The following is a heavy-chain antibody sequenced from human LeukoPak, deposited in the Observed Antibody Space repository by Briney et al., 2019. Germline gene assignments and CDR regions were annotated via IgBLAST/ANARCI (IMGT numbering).Heavy chain of an antibody. J-gene: IGHJ3*02. Sequence: GGTLRLSCAGSGFTFSDYGMNWVRQAPGKGLEWVSVISGSGQSIHYADSVKGRFTISRDNSKNTVYLQMNSLRAEDTALYYCAKDGGSYFATDPFDIWGQGTMVTVPS. CDR2: ISGSGQSI. D-gene: IGHD3-16*01. V-gene: IGHV3-23*01. CDR1: GFTFSDYG. CDR3: AKDGGSYFATDPFDI.